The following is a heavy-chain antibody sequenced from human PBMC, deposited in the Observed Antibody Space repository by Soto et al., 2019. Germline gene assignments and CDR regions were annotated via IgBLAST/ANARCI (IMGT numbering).Heavy chain of an antibody. CDR3: AIGATAVTPSWFDP. V-gene: IGHV4-39*01. Sequence: SETLSLTCAVSGGSISSGGYYWGWIRQPPGKGLEWIGSIYYSGSTYYNPSLKSRVTISVDTSKNQFSLKLSSVTAADTAVYYCAIGATAVTPSWFDPWGQGTLVTVSS. D-gene: IGHD5-12*01. CDR2: IYYSGST. J-gene: IGHJ5*02. CDR1: GGSISSGGYY.